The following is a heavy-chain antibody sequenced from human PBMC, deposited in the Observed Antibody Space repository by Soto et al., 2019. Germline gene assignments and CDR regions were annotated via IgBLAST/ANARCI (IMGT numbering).Heavy chain of an antibody. D-gene: IGHD2-21*01. CDR1: GDTFRSYA. CDR2: IIPIFATA. Sequence: SVKVSCKASGDTFRSYAISWVRQAPGQGLEWMGGIIPIFATANYAQKFQGRVTITADESTNTAYMELSSLRSEDTAVYYCAKTPPRTSATAYYFDCWGQGTLVTVSS. J-gene: IGHJ4*02. CDR3: AKTPPRTSATAYYFDC. V-gene: IGHV1-69*13.